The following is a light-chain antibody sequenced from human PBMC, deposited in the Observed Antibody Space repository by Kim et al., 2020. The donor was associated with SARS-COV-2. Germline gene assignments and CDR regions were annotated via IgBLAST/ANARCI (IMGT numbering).Light chain of an antibody. J-gene: IGLJ3*02. CDR2: DVS. V-gene: IGLV2-14*04. CDR1: NRDVCYYKY. CDR3: NSYTRSNTWV. Sequence: GQSITVSCTGSNRDVCYYKYVSWYQQHPGKAPKLMIYDVSERPSGVSDRFSGSKSGNTASLTIYGLQAEDEADYYCNSYTRSNTWVFGGGTKLTVL.